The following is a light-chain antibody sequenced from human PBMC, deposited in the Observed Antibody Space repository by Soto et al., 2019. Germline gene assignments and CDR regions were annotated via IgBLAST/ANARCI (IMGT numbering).Light chain of an antibody. Sequence: DIQMTQSPSTLSASVGERVTITCRASQSINRWLAWYQQRPGKAPNLLLYQAYDPESGVSTRFSGSGSATECTLTISSLHPEDVATYYCQQYSIYPHTVGQGTKLEIK. CDR2: QAY. J-gene: IGKJ2*01. CDR1: QSINRW. V-gene: IGKV1-5*03. CDR3: QQYSIYPHT.